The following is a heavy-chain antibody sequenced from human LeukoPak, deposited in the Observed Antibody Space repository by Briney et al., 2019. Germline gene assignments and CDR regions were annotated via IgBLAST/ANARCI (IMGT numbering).Heavy chain of an antibody. D-gene: IGHD3-9*01. CDR1: GFTFDDYA. CDR2: ISWNSGSI. J-gene: IGHJ3*02. V-gene: IGHV3-9*01. CDR3: ASSDILTGYYPHFHAFDI. Sequence: PGRSLRLSCAASGFTFDDYAMHWVRQAPGKSLEWVSGISWNSGSIGYADSVKGRFTISRDNAKNSLYLQMNSLRAEDTAVYYCASSDILTGYYPHFHAFDIWGQGTMVTVSS.